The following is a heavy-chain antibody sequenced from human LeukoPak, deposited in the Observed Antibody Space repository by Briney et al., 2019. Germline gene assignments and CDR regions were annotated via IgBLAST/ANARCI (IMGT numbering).Heavy chain of an antibody. CDR2: IYYSGST. D-gene: IGHD1-26*01. CDR1: GGSISSYY. V-gene: IGHV4-59*01. Sequence: PSETLSLTCTVSGGSISSYYWSWIRQPPGKGLEWIGYIYYSGSTNYNPSLKSRVTISVDTSKNQFSLKLSSVTAADTAVYYCAGQWELLGNYFDYWGQGTLVTVSS. CDR3: AGQWELLGNYFDY. J-gene: IGHJ4*02.